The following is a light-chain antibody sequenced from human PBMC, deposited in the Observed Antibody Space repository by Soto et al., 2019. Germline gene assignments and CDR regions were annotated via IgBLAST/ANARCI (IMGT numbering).Light chain of an antibody. CDR2: EVS. CDR1: YSLIHSDGGIY. J-gene: IGKJ1*01. Sequence: DVVMTQSPLSLPVTLGQPASISCRSSYSLIHSDGGIYLNWFQQRPGQSPRRLIYEVSNRDSGVPDRFSGSGSGTDFTLKISRVEAEDVGIYYCMQGTHWPWTFGQGTEVEIK. CDR3: MQGTHWPWT. V-gene: IGKV2-30*02.